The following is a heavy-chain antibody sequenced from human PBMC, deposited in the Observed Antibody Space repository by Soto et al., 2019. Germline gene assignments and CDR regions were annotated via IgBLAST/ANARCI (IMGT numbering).Heavy chain of an antibody. Sequence: GGSLRLSCAASGFTFNNYAMSWVRQAPGKGLEWVSAISSSGYSTYYADSVKGRFTISRDNSKNTVYLQMNNLRAEDTAVYYCAKGSVVVAAKFDSWGQGTLVTVSS. D-gene: IGHD2-21*02. V-gene: IGHV3-23*01. CDR2: ISSSGYST. J-gene: IGHJ4*02. CDR1: GFTFNNYA. CDR3: AKGSVVVAAKFDS.